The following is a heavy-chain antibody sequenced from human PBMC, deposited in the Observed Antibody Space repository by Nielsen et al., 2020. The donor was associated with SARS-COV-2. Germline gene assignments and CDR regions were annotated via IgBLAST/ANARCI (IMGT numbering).Heavy chain of an antibody. D-gene: IGHD2-15*01. CDR1: GFTFSSYA. V-gene: IGHV3-30-3*01. CDR2: ISYDGSNK. Sequence: LSLTCAASGFTFSSYAMHWVRQAPGKGLEWVAVISYDGSNKYYADSVKGRFTTSRDNSKNTLYLQMNSLRAEDTAVYYCARDSAVVAATPGMDVWGQGTTVTVSS. CDR3: ARDSAVVAATPGMDV. J-gene: IGHJ6*02.